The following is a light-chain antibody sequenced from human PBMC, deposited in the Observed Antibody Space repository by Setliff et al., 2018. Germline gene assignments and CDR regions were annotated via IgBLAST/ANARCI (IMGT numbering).Light chain of an antibody. J-gene: IGLJ1*01. Sequence: QSVLTQPASVSGSPGQSVTISCTGTNNDVGAYNYVSWYQQHPGKAPKFMIYDVSKRSSGAPDRFSGSKSGNTASLTISGLQAEDEADYYCCSYAGGSTYVFGTGTKGTV. CDR2: DVS. V-gene: IGLV2-23*02. CDR1: NNDVGAYNY. CDR3: CSYAGGSTYV.